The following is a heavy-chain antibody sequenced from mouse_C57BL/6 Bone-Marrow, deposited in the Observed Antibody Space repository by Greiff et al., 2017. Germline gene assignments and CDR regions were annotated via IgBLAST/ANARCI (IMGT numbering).Heavy chain of an antibody. CDR1: GYTFTSYG. CDR3: ARRGGSGLYYYAMDY. V-gene: IGHV1-81*01. J-gene: IGHJ4*01. Sequence: VQLQQSGAELARPGASVKLSCKASGYTFTSYGISWVKQRTGQGLEWIGEIYPRSGNTYYNEKFKGNATLTADKSSSTAYMELRSLTSEDSAVYFCARRGGSGLYYYAMDYWGQGTSGTVSS. D-gene: IGHD3-2*02. CDR2: IYPRSGNT.